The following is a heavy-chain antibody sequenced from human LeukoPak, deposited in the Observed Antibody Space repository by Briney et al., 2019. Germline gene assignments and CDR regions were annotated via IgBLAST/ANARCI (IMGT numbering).Heavy chain of an antibody. V-gene: IGHV4-59*01. CDR3: ARDFTGAAFDI. CDR2: ISYSGST. Sequence: PSETLSLTCTASGGSISSYYWSWIRQPPGKRLEWIGYISYSGSTNYNPSLKSRVTISVDTSKNQFSLKLSSVTAADTAVYYCARDFTGAAFDIWGQGTMVTVSS. J-gene: IGHJ3*02. D-gene: IGHD7-27*01. CDR1: GGSISSYY.